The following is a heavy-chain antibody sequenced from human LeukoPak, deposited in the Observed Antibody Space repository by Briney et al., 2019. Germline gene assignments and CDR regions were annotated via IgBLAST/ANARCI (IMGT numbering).Heavy chain of an antibody. CDR3: AREGTSGTHLNWFDP. J-gene: IGHJ5*02. CDR1: GFTFSSYG. D-gene: IGHD1-1*01. CDR2: IWYDGSNR. V-gene: IGHV3-33*01. Sequence: QPGRSLRLSCAASGFTFSSYGMHWVRQAPGKGLEWVAVIWYDGSNRYYADSVKGRFTISRDNSKNTLYLQMNSLRAEDTAVYYCAREGTSGTHLNWFDPWGQGTLVTVSS.